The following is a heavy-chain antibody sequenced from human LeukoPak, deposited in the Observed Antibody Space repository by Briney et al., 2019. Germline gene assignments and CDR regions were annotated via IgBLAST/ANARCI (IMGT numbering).Heavy chain of an antibody. CDR2: ISPHNGNT. D-gene: IGHD3-9*01. Sequence: ASVKVSCKASGYTFTMYGISWVRQAPGQGLQWLGWISPHNGNTKYAQDLQGRVSMTTDTSTSTAYLELRSLRSDETAIYYCWRDFNFVPLGYGILADVGYYFDYWGQGSLVTVSS. CDR1: GYTFTMYG. V-gene: IGHV1-18*01. J-gene: IGHJ4*02. CDR3: WRDFNFVPLGYGILADVGYYFDY.